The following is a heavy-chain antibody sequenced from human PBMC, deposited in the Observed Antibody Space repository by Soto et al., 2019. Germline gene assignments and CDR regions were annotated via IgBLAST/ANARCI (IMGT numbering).Heavy chain of an antibody. Sequence: WETLSLTCAVSGSPITINYWSWIRQAPGKGLEWIGYIYYSGSTTYNPSLKSRVTMYADTSKHQFSLKLNSVTAADTAVYYCARDAGGPYDHWGTGIRATVAS. CDR2: IYYSGST. D-gene: IGHD2-15*01. J-gene: IGHJ4*01. CDR1: GSPITINY. CDR3: ARDAGGPYDH. V-gene: IGHV4-59*01.